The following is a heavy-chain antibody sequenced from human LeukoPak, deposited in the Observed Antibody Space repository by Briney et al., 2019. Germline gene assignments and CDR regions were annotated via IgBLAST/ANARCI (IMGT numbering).Heavy chain of an antibody. CDR2: INHSGST. V-gene: IGHV4-34*01. D-gene: IGHD4-17*01. J-gene: IGHJ3*02. CDR1: GGSFSGYY. CDR3: ARSYGDYVWFSAFDI. Sequence: SETLSLTCAVYGGSFSGYYWSWIRQPPGKGLEWIGEINHSGSTNYNPSLKSRVTISVDTSKNQFSPKLSSVTAADTAVYYCARSYGDYVWFSAFDIWGQGTMVTVSS.